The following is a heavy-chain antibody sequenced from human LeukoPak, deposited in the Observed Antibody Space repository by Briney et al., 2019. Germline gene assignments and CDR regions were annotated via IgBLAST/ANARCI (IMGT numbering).Heavy chain of an antibody. Sequence: GGSLRLSCAASGLTFSSYAMSWVRQAPGKGLEWVSAISGSGGSTYYADSVKGRFTISRDNSKNTPYLQMNSLRAEDTAVYYCAKDRGVVVPAAPCYWGQGTLVTVSS. CDR1: GLTFSSYA. CDR3: AKDRGVVVPAAPCY. V-gene: IGHV3-23*01. D-gene: IGHD2-2*01. J-gene: IGHJ4*02. CDR2: ISGSGGST.